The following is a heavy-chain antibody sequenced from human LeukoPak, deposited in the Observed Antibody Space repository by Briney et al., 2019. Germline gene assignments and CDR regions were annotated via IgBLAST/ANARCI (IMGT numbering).Heavy chain of an antibody. CDR2: ISGSGGST. CDR3: AKDPAYSSSWYVGD. CDR1: GFTFGSYA. J-gene: IGHJ4*02. V-gene: IGHV3-23*01. D-gene: IGHD6-13*01. Sequence: GGSLRLSCAASGFTFGSYAMSWVRQAPGKGLEWVSAISGSGGSTYYADSVKGRFTISRDNSKNTLYLQMNSLRAEDTAVYYCAKDPAYSSSWYVGDWGQGTLVTVSS.